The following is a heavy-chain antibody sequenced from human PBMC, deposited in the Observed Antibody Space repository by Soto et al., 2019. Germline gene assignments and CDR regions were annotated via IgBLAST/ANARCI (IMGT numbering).Heavy chain of an antibody. V-gene: IGHV4-34*01. CDR1: GGSFSGYY. CDR2: INHSGST. CDR3: ARVRLAAPILYFDY. J-gene: IGHJ4*02. D-gene: IGHD6-6*01. Sequence: QVQLQQWGAGLLKPSETLSLTCAVYGGSFSGYYWSWIRQPPGKGLEWIGEINHSGSTNYNPSLKSRVTISVDTSKNQFSLKLSSVTAADTAVYYCARVRLAAPILYFDYWGQGTLVTVSS.